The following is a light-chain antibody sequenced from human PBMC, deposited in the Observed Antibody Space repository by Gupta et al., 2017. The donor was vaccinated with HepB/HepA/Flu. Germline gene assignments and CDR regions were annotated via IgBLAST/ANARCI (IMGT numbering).Light chain of an antibody. CDR3: SSYTSSSTLVV. CDR2: MSV. Sequence: QSALTQPASVSGSPGQSITISCTGTSSDVGGYNYVSWYQQHPGKAPKLMISMSVIGPQGVSNRFSGSKPGNTASLTISGLQAEDEADYYCSSYTSSSTLVVFGGGTKLTVL. J-gene: IGLJ2*01. V-gene: IGLV2-14*03. CDR1: SSDVGGYNY.